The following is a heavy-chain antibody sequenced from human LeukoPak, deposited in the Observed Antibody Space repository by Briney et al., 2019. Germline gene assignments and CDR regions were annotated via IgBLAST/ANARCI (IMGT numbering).Heavy chain of an antibody. D-gene: IGHD3-9*01. CDR1: EFSVGSNY. V-gene: IGHV3-66*01. Sequence: GGSLRLSCAASEFSVGSNYMTWVRQAPGKGLEWVSLIYSGGSTYYADSVKGRFTISRDNSKNTLYLQMNSLRAEDTAVYYCAKDLTYYDILTGYDYWGQGTLVTVSS. CDR2: IYSGGST. J-gene: IGHJ4*02. CDR3: AKDLTYYDILTGYDY.